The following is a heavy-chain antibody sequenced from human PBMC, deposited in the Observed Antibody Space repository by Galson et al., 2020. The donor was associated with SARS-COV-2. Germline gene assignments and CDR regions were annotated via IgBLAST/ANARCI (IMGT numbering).Heavy chain of an antibody. D-gene: IGHD6-13*01. CDR3: AREAPPYSSSWYKWHAFDI. Sequence: GESLKISCAAPGFTFSSYGMHWVRQAPGKGLEWVAVISYDGSNKYYADSVKGRFTISRDNSKNTLYLQMNSLRAEDTAVYYCAREAPPYSSSWYKWHAFDIWGQGTMVTVSS. CDR1: GFTFSSYG. CDR2: ISYDGSNK. V-gene: IGHV3-30*03. J-gene: IGHJ3*02.